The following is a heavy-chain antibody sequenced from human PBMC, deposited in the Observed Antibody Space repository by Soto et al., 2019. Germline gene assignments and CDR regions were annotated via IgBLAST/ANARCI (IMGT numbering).Heavy chain of an antibody. V-gene: IGHV5-51*01. J-gene: IGHJ4*02. CDR3: ARLAGYRCGWRLDN. CDR2: IDPRDSNT. CDR1: GYTFTCYW. Sequence: GEAPKISCQGSGYTFTCYWVAWVRQMPRRGPEWRGSIDPRDSNTRYSPSFQGQVTISVDKSTPPAHLQWRSLKASDTSIYYCARLAGYRCGWRLDNWGQGTRVTVSS. D-gene: IGHD6-19*01.